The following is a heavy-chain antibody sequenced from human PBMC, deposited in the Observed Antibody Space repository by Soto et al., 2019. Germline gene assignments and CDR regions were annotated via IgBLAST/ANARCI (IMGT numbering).Heavy chain of an antibody. CDR1: GFTFDNYA. CDR2: VSGSGDST. D-gene: IGHD3-3*01. CDR3: AKVGDYDFWSGYPFFDY. J-gene: IGHJ4*02. Sequence: GGSLRLSCVASGFTFDNYAMGWVRQPPGQGLEWVSGVSGSGDSTYYADSVKGRFTISRDNSKNTVFLQISSLRAEDTSTYFCAKVGDYDFWSGYPFFDYWGQGTPVTVSS. V-gene: IGHV3-23*01.